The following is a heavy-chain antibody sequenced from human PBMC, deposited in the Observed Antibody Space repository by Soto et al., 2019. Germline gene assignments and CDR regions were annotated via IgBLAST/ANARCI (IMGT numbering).Heavy chain of an antibody. J-gene: IGHJ4*02. CDR3: AKTSAGSRDFNY. Sequence: GGSLRLSCAASGFTFSNYAMSWVRQAPGKGLEWVSALSGSGYTTYYADSVKGRFTISRDNSKSTLYLQMNSLRADDTAVYYCAKTSAGSRDFNYWGQGTLVTVSS. CDR2: LSGSGYTT. CDR1: GFTFSNYA. D-gene: IGHD1-1*01. V-gene: IGHV3-23*01.